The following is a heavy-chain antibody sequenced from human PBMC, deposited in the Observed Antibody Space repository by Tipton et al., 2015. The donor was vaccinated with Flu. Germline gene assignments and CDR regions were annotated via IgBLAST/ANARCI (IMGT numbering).Heavy chain of an antibody. CDR3: ARETVAVRGVTHYYYYGMDV. D-gene: IGHD3-10*01. CDR2: INHSGST. J-gene: IGHJ6*02. V-gene: IGHV4-34*01. Sequence: TLSLTCAVYGGSFSGYYWSWIRQPPGKGLEWIGEINHSGSTNYNPSLKSRVTISVDTSKNQFSLKLSSVTAADTAVYYCARETVAVRGVTHYYYYGMDVWGQGTTVTVSS. CDR1: GGSFSGYY.